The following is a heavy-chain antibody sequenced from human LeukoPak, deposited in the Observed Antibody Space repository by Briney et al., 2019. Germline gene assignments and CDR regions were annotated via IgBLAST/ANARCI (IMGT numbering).Heavy chain of an antibody. CDR3: AKDSRGYGGY. J-gene: IGHJ4*02. Sequence: GGSLRLSCVASGFTFDDYAMHWVRQAPGKGLEWVSVISGSGTSTYYADSVKGRFTISRDNSKNTLYLQMNSLRAEDTAVYYCAKDSRGYGGYWGQGTLVTVSS. V-gene: IGHV3-23*01. CDR1: GFTFDDYA. D-gene: IGHD5-12*01. CDR2: ISGSGTST.